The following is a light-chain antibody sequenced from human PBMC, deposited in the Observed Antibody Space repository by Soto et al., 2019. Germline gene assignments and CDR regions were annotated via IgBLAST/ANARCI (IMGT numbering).Light chain of an antibody. CDR2: EVS. J-gene: IGLJ2*01. Sequence: QSALTQPASVSGSPGQSITISCSGTSRDVGRYDYVSWYQQHPGKAPRLIIYEVSNRPSGISNRFSGSKSGNTATLTISGLQAEDEAEYFCSSYTSSSTLHVVFGGGTKVTVL. V-gene: IGLV2-14*01. CDR1: SRDVGRYDY. CDR3: SSYTSSSTLHVV.